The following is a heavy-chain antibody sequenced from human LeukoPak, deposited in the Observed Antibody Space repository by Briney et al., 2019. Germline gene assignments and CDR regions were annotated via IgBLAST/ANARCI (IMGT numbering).Heavy chain of an antibody. CDR1: GGSISSSNW. V-gene: IGHV4-4*02. J-gene: IGHJ4*02. CDR2: IFPSGST. D-gene: IGHD6-19*01. CDR3: ARGKDTSALLFPY. Sequence: SGTLSHTCAVSGGSISSSNWWSWVRQPPGKGLEWIGEIFPSGSTNYNPSLKSRITISIDKSEDQFSLKLSSVTAADTAVYYYARGKDTSALLFPYWGQGTLVTVSS.